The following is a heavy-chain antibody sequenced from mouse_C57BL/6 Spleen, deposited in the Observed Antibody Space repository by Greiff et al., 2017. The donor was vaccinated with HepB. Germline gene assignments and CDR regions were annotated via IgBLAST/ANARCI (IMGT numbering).Heavy chain of an antibody. CDR3: ARSPSRQLRLPWFAY. CDR1: GFTFSDYG. D-gene: IGHD3-2*02. Sequence: EVKVIESGGGLVKPGGSLKLSCAASGFTFSDYGMHWVRQAPEKGLEWVAYISSGSSTIYYADTVKGRFTISRDNAKNTLFLQMTSLRSEDTAMYYCARSPSRQLRLPWFAYWGQGTLVTVSA. V-gene: IGHV5-17*01. J-gene: IGHJ3*01. CDR2: ISSGSSTI.